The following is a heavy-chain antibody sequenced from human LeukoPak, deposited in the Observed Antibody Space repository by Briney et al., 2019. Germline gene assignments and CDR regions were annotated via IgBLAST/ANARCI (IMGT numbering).Heavy chain of an antibody. D-gene: IGHD4-23*01. Sequence: PSETLSLTCTVSGGSISSGSYYWSWIRQPAGKVVDWIGHIYTSRSTNYNPSLKSRVTISVDTSKNQFSLKLSSVTAADTAVYYCASTYGGNPDTYFDYWGQGTLVTVSS. J-gene: IGHJ4*02. V-gene: IGHV4-61*09. CDR3: ASTYGGNPDTYFDY. CDR2: IYTSRST. CDR1: GGSISSGSYY.